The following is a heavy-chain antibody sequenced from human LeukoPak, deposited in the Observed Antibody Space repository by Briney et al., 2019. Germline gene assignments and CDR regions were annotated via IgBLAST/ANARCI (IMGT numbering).Heavy chain of an antibody. CDR2: IIPIFGTA. V-gene: IGHV1-69*06. J-gene: IGHJ4*02. CDR3: ARGQLSGGNSSY. Sequence: SVKVSCKASGGTFSGYAISWVRQAPGQGLEWMGRIIPIFGTANYAQKFQGRVTITADKSTSTAYMELSSLRSEDTAVYYCARGQLSGGNSSYWGQGTLVTVSS. D-gene: IGHD4-23*01. CDR1: GGTFSGYA.